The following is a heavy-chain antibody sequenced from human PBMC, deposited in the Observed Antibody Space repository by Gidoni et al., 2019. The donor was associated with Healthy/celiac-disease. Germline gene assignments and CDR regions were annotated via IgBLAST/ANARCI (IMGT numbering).Heavy chain of an antibody. Sequence: EVQLVESGGGLVQPGGSLRLSCAASGFTFSSYSMNWVRQAPGKGLEWVSYISSSSSTIYYADSVKGRFTISRDNAKNSLYLQMNSLRDEDTAVYYCARDGHRRTVTTVPFDYWGQGTLVTVSS. CDR3: ARDGHRRTVTTVPFDY. CDR1: GFTFSSYS. CDR2: ISSSSSTI. V-gene: IGHV3-48*02. J-gene: IGHJ4*02. D-gene: IGHD4-17*01.